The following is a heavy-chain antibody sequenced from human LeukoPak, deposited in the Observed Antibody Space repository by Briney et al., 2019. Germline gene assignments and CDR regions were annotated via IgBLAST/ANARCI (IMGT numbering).Heavy chain of an antibody. CDR2: IHHSGST. Sequence: PSETLSLTCAVYGGSFSGYYWSWIRQPPGKGLEWIGEIHHSGSTNHNPSLKSRVTISVDTSKNQFSLKLSSVTAADTAVYYCARAINSNWYPFDCWGQGILVTVSS. CDR3: ARAINSNWYPFDC. J-gene: IGHJ4*02. CDR1: GGSFSGYY. V-gene: IGHV4-34*01. D-gene: IGHD4-11*01.